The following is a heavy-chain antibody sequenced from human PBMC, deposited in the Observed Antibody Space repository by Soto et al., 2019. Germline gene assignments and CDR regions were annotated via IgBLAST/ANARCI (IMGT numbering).Heavy chain of an antibody. CDR3: ARGRLVVVVATTPFYDY. V-gene: IGHV4-34*01. CDR2: INHSGST. CDR1: GGSFSGYY. J-gene: IGHJ4*02. D-gene: IGHD2-15*01. Sequence: PSETLSLTCAVYGGSFSGYYWSWIRQPPGKGLEWIGEINHSGSTNYSPSLKSRVTISVDTSKNQFSLKLSSVTAADTAVYYCARGRLVVVVATTPFYDYWGQGTLVTVS.